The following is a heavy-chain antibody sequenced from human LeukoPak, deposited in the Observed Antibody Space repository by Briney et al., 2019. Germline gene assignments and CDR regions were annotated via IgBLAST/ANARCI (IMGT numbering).Heavy chain of an antibody. V-gene: IGHV3-30-3*01. Sequence: GGSLRLSCAASGFTFSSYAMHWVRQAPGKGLEWVAVISYDGSNKYYADSVKGRFTISRDNSKNTLYLQMNSLRAEDTAVYYCAREGHDFWSGVFDYWGQGTLVTVSS. D-gene: IGHD3-3*01. CDR3: AREGHDFWSGVFDY. J-gene: IGHJ4*02. CDR2: ISYDGSNK. CDR1: GFTFSSYA.